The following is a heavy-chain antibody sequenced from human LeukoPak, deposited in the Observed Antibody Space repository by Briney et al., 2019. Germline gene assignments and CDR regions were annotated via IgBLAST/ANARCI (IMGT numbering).Heavy chain of an antibody. D-gene: IGHD3-3*01. CDR1: GGTFSSYA. J-gene: IGHJ6*03. CDR2: IIPIFGTA. Sequence: SVKVSCKASGGTFSSYAISWVRQAPGQGLEWMGGIIPIFGTANYAQKFQGRVTITTDESTSTAYMELSSLRSEDTAVYYCARDLKPAYYDFWSGYWGGKDYYYYYMDVWGKGTTVTVSS. CDR3: ARDLKPAYYDFWSGYWGGKDYYYYYMDV. V-gene: IGHV1-69*05.